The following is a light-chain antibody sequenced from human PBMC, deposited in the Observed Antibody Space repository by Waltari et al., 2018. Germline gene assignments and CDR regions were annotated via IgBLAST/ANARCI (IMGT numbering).Light chain of an antibody. CDR2: GAS. CDR1: QTVSSS. J-gene: IGKJ1*01. CDR3: QKYKNWPLT. Sequence: EIVLTQSPATLSLSPGESAALSYRASQTVSSSLAWYQQNPGQAARLLIYGASTRAAGIPARFGGRGSGTEFTLTISSLQSEDFAVYYWQKYKNWPLTFGQGTKVEIK. V-gene: IGKV3-15*01.